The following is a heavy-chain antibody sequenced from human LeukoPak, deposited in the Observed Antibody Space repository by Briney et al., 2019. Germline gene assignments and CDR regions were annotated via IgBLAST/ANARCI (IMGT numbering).Heavy chain of an antibody. J-gene: IGHJ6*03. CDR2: IYYSGST. Sequence: SETLSLTCTVSGGSNSSYYWSWMRQPPGKGLEWIGYIYYSGSTNYNPSLKSRVTISVDTSKTQFSLKLISVTAADTAVYYCASEGLGNNHMDVWGKGTTVTVSS. D-gene: IGHD1/OR15-1a*01. V-gene: IGHV4-59*01. CDR3: ASEGLGNNHMDV. CDR1: GGSNSSYY.